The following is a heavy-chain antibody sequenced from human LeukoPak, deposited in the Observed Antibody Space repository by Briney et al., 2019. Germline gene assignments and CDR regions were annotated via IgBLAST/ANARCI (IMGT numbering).Heavy chain of an antibody. V-gene: IGHV4-34*01. CDR1: GGSFSGYY. Sequence: SETLSLTCAVYGGSFSGYYWSWIRQPPGKGLEWIGEINHSGSTNYNPSLKSRVTISVDTSKNQFSLKLSSVTAADTAVYYCARRVVRGVRGVDWFDPWDQGTLVTVSS. J-gene: IGHJ5*02. CDR3: ARRVVRGVRGVDWFDP. CDR2: INHSGST. D-gene: IGHD3-10*01.